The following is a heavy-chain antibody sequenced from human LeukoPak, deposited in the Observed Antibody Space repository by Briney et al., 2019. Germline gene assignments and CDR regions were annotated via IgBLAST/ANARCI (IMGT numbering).Heavy chain of an antibody. J-gene: IGHJ4*02. CDR1: GFNFDNFA. CDR3: ARPSPPGDGYNPPDH. CDR2: ISHDERTK. Sequence: PGGSLRLSCVVSGFNFDNFAMHWVRQPLGKGLEWVAVISHDERTKYYADSMKGRITISRDNSKNTLFLQMNNLRTEDTAVYFCARPSPPGDGYNPPDHWGQGTLATVSS. D-gene: IGHD5-24*01. V-gene: IGHV3-30*04.